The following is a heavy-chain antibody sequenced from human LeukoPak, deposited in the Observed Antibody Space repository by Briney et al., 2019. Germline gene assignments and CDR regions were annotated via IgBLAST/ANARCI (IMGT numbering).Heavy chain of an antibody. Sequence: SETLSLTCTVSGASISDYYWSWIRQPPGKGLEWIGYIYYTGSTNYTPSVRSRVTMSVDTSKTQFSLTLSSVTAADTAVYYCARGVSPDSYCSSTSCYSGWFDPWGQGTLVTVSS. CDR1: GASISDYY. V-gene: IGHV4-59*12. CDR2: IYYTGST. J-gene: IGHJ5*02. CDR3: ARGVSPDSYCSSTSCYSGWFDP. D-gene: IGHD2-2*01.